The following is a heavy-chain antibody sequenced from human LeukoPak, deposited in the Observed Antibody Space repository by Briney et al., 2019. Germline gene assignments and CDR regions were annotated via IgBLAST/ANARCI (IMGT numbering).Heavy chain of an antibody. CDR1: GTSIKTYY. Sequence: PSETLSLTCAVSGTSIKTYYWNWIRQPPGKGLEWIGYFYYSGTTNYNPALKSRVTIWVDTSKNQFSLKLASVTAADTAVYYCASGENVFDFWGQGTMVTVSS. V-gene: IGHV4-59*01. CDR3: ASGENVFDF. D-gene: IGHD2-21*01. CDR2: FYYSGTT. J-gene: IGHJ3*01.